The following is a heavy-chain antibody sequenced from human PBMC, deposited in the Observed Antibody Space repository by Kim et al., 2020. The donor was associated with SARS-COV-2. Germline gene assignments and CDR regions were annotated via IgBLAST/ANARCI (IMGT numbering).Heavy chain of an antibody. CDR3: ARYFGSSGSEFHH. J-gene: IGHJ1*01. V-gene: IGHV3-23*01. D-gene: IGHD3-22*01. Sequence: YYADSVKGRFIISRDNSNHAMHLQMNSLRAEDKAVYSCARYFGSSGSEFHHWGQGTLVTVSS.